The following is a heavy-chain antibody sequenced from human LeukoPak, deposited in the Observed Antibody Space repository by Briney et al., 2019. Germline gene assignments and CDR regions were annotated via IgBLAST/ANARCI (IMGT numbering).Heavy chain of an antibody. D-gene: IGHD4-17*01. Sequence: QPGRSLRLSCAASGFTFSSYAMHWVRQAPGKGLEWVAVISYDGSKQYYADSVKGRFTISRDNSKNTLYLQMNSLRAEDTAVYYCSLRFWFDPWGQGTLVTVSS. CDR3: SLRFWFDP. V-gene: IGHV3-30-3*01. CDR2: ISYDGSKQ. J-gene: IGHJ5*02. CDR1: GFTFSSYA.